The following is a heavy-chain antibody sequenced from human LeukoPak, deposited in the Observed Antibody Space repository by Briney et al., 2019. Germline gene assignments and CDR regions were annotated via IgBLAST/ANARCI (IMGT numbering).Heavy chain of an antibody. D-gene: IGHD3-22*01. CDR3: AKRYYYDSSGYHGSYDY. Sequence: PGGSLRLSCAASGFTFSSYAMSWVRQAPGKGLEWVSAISGSGGSTYYADSVKGRFTISRDNSKNTLYLQMNSLRAEDTAVYYCAKRYYYDSSGYHGSYDYWGQGTLVTVSS. CDR1: GFTFSSYA. J-gene: IGHJ4*02. V-gene: IGHV3-23*01. CDR2: ISGSGGST.